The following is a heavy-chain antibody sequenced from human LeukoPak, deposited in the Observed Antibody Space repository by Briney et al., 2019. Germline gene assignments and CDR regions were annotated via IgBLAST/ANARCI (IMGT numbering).Heavy chain of an antibody. Sequence: SETLSLTCTVSGDSISSYYWSWIRQPPGKGLEWIGYIYTSGGTIYIPSLKGRVTISIDTSKNQFSLKLSSVTAADSAVYYCARLTRLSTSPDRYYLDYWGQGTLVTVSS. CDR2: IYTSGGT. V-gene: IGHV4-4*09. D-gene: IGHD6-6*01. CDR1: GDSISSYY. CDR3: ARLTRLSTSPDRYYLDY. J-gene: IGHJ4*02.